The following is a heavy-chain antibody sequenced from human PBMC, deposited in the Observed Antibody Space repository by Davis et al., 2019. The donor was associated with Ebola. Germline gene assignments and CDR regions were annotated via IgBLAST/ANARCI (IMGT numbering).Heavy chain of an antibody. CDR1: GGSISIYY. D-gene: IGHD4-17*01. CDR2: VHHTGSP. Sequence: MPSETLSLTCTVSGGSISIYYWGWICQSPGKGLEWIGNVHHTGSPFFNPSFESRVTISVDTSRNQFSLTLKSVTAADTAVYFCARLDYGDYVDHWGQGSLVTVSS. CDR3: ARLDYGDYVDH. V-gene: IGHV4-39*01. J-gene: IGHJ5*02.